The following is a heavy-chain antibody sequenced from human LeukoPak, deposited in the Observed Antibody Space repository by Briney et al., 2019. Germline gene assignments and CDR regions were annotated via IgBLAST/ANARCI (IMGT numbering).Heavy chain of an antibody. Sequence: LVKVSCKASGGTFSSYAISWVRQAPGQGLEWMGGIIPIFGTANYAQKFQGRVTITADESTGTAYMELSSLRSEDTAVYYCAIPGYSGYDFRLWGQGTLVTVSS. CDR1: GGTFSSYA. CDR3: AIPGYSGYDFRL. CDR2: IIPIFGTA. V-gene: IGHV1-69*13. D-gene: IGHD5-12*01. J-gene: IGHJ4*02.